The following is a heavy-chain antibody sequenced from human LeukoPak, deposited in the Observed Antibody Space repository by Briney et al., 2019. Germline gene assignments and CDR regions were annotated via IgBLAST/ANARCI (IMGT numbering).Heavy chain of an antibody. Sequence: GGSLSLSCAASGFTFSNYAMAGVRQGPRKGLEWVSTISGGGADRAYEDSVKGRFTISRDNYKNTLYLQMNSLRAEDTAVYYCARDRQIAYWGQGTLVTVSS. CDR2: ISGGGADR. V-gene: IGHV3-23*01. CDR3: ARDRQIAY. CDR1: GFTFSNYA. J-gene: IGHJ4*02.